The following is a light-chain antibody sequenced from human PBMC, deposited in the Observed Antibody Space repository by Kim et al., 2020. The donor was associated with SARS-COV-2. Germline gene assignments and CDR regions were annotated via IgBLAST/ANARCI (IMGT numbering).Light chain of an antibody. Sequence: DIQLTQSPSSLSASVGDRVTITCLASQDISNSLNWYQQIYEATNLETGVPIRFTGSTSVTDFTFTISSLQPEDIATYYCQQYDGVPFTFGGGTKVDIK. V-gene: IGKV1-33*01. CDR1: QDISNS. CDR3: QQYDGVPFT. CDR2: EAT. J-gene: IGKJ4*01.